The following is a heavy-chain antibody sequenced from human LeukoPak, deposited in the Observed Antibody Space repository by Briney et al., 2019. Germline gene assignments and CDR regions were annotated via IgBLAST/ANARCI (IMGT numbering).Heavy chain of an antibody. Sequence: GASVKVSCKASGYTFTRYYIHWVRQAPGRGPEWMGMINPSGGSTTYAQRFQGRVTMTRDMSTSTVFMELSSLRSEDTAVYYCARGGEGPRLAGSFWGQGTLVTVSS. CDR1: GYTFTRYY. V-gene: IGHV1-46*01. D-gene: IGHD6-19*01. CDR3: ARGGEGPRLAGSF. J-gene: IGHJ4*02. CDR2: INPSGGST.